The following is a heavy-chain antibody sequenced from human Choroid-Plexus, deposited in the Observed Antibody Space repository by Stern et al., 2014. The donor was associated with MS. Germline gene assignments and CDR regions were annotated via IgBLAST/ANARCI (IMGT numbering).Heavy chain of an antibody. CDR3: AKDRQYLTFFFDF. V-gene: IGHV3-30*18. Sequence: VHLVESGGGVVQPAPPLTLSCAASGFSFSSFGMHWVRPAPGKGLEWVALISYDGSKDYADSVKGRFAISRDNSKNTLYLQMNSLRAEDTAVYYCAKDRQYLTFFFDFWGQGSLVTVSS. CDR2: ISYDGSK. J-gene: IGHJ4*02. CDR1: GFSFSSFG. D-gene: IGHD2/OR15-2a*01.